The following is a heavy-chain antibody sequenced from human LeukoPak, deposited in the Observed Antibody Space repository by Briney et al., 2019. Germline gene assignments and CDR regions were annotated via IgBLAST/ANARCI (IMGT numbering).Heavy chain of an antibody. V-gene: IGHV4-31*03. D-gene: IGHD2-2*01. CDR1: GGSISGAAYY. CDR2: IYYSGST. Sequence: SQTLSLTCTVSGGSISGAAYYWSWIRQHPGKGLEWIGYIYYSGSTYYNPSLKGRMTILVGTSKNQFSLKLSSVTAADTAVYYCAGGTRYCSSTSCYPNWFDPWGQGTLVTVSS. CDR3: AGGTRYCSSTSCYPNWFDP. J-gene: IGHJ5*02.